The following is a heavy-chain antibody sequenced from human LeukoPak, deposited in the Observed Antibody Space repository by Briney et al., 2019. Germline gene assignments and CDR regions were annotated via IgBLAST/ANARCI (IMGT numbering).Heavy chain of an antibody. CDR2: IYSGGST. D-gene: IGHD2-2*01. Sequence: GGSLRLSCAASEFSVGSNYMTWVRQAPGKGLEWVSLIYSGGSTYYADSVKGRFTISRDNSKNTLYLQMNSLRAEDTAVYYCARDHCSSTSCYLSVYYFDYWGQGTLVTVSS. J-gene: IGHJ4*02. CDR1: EFSVGSNY. CDR3: ARDHCSSTSCYLSVYYFDY. V-gene: IGHV3-66*01.